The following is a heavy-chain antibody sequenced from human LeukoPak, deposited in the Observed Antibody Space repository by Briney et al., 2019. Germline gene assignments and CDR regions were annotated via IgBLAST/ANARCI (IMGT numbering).Heavy chain of an antibody. D-gene: IGHD6-19*01. CDR3: ARVRDISGHWGFLDY. CDR1: GFTFSSYW. J-gene: IGHJ4*02. V-gene: IGHV3-74*01. Sequence: GGSLRLSCAASGFTFSSYWMHWVRQAPGKGLVWGSRINSDGSNTNYADSVKGRFTLSRDNAKNTLYLQMNSLRAEDTAVFYCARVRDISGHWGFLDYWGQGTLVTVSS. CDR2: INSDGSNT.